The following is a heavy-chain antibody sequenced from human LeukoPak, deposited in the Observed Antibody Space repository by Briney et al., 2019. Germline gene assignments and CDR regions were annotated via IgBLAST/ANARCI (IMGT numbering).Heavy chain of an antibody. CDR2: INHSGST. CDR3: ARGPDFYDSSGYYPI. D-gene: IGHD3-22*01. CDR1: GVSFRNYY. J-gene: IGHJ4*02. V-gene: IGHV4-34*01. Sequence: SETLSLTCAVYGVSFRNYYWSWIRQPPGKGLEWIGEINHSGSTKYNPSLKSRVTISVDRSKNQFSLKLRSVTAADTAVYYCARGPDFYDSSGYYPIWGQGTLATVSS.